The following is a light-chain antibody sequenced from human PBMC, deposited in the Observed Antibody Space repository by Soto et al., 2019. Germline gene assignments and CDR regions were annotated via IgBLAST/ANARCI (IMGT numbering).Light chain of an antibody. J-gene: IGLJ1*01. V-gene: IGLV2-14*01. CDR1: SSDVGGYNY. Sequence: QSALTQPASVSGSPGQSITISCTGTSSDVGGYNYVSWYQQHPGKAPKLMIYDVSNRPSGVSNRFSGSKSANTASLTISGLQAEDEADYYCSSYTSSSTLPYVFGTGTKVTVL. CDR3: SSYTSSSTLPYV. CDR2: DVS.